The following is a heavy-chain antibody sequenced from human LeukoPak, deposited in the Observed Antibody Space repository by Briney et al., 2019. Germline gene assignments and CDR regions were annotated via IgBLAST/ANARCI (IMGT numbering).Heavy chain of an antibody. V-gene: IGHV4-59*01. Sequence: SETLSLTCTVSGGSISSYYWSWIRQPPGKGLEWIGYIYYSGSTNYNPSLKSRVTISVDTSKNQFSLKLSSVTAADTAVYYCARSSPGEEIDCWGQGTLVTVSS. CDR2: IYYSGST. J-gene: IGHJ4*02. CDR1: GGSISSYY. D-gene: IGHD3-10*01. CDR3: ARSSPGEEIDC.